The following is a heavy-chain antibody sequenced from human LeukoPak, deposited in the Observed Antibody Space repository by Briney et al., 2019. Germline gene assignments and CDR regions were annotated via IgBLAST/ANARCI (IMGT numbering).Heavy chain of an antibody. D-gene: IGHD2-8*01. J-gene: IGHJ5*02. CDR2: IYHSGST. V-gene: IGHV4-38-2*02. CDR3: ARGPAGYANWFDP. CDR1: GYSISIGYY. Sequence: SETLSLTCTVSGYSISIGYYWGWIRHPPGKGLEWIGSIYHSGSTYYNPSLKSRVTISVDTSKNQFSLKLSCVTAADTAVYYCARGPAGYANWFDPWGQGTLVTVSS.